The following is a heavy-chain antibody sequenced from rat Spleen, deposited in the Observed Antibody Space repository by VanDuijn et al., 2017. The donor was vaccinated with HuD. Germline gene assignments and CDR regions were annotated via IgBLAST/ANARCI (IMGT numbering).Heavy chain of an antibody. CDR3: TRHGRGKTTYYYVMDA. CDR2: INYDGRST. D-gene: IGHD4-5*01. J-gene: IGHJ4*01. Sequence: EVQLVESGGGLVQPGRSMKLSCAASGFTFSNFPMAWVRQAPTRGLEWVATINYDGRSTFYRDSVRARFTISRDNAKNILYLQVDSLKPEDTATYYCTRHGRGKTTYYYVMDAWGQGASVTVSS. CDR1: GFTFSNFP. V-gene: IGHV5-46*01.